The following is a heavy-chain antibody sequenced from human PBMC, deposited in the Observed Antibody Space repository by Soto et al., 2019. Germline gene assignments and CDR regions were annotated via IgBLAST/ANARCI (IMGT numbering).Heavy chain of an antibody. J-gene: IGHJ3*01. V-gene: IGHV3-74*01. CDR1: GFTFSYYW. CDR2: IHSDGSST. CDR3: ARGDRGAFDL. D-gene: IGHD1-26*01. Sequence: EVQLVESGGGLVRPGGSLRLSCAASGFTFSYYWMHWVRQAPGKGLVWVSRIHSDGSSTTYADFVKCRFIISRDNARNTVELQMNGVRVEDTVVYYCARGDRGAFDLWGQGTVVTVYS.